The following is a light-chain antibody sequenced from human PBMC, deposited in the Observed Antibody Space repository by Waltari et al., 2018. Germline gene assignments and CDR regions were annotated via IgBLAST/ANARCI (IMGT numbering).Light chain of an antibody. CDR1: QTIDNY. J-gene: IGKJ1*01. CDR3: QQYNIYSPQA. CDR2: DAS. Sequence: DIQMTQSPSTLSASVGDRVTITCRDSQTIDNYLAWYQQKPGEAPKVMIYDASTLETGVPSRFSGSGFGTDFSLTISSLQPDDFATYWCQQYNIYSPQAFGQGTKVEVK. V-gene: IGKV1-5*01.